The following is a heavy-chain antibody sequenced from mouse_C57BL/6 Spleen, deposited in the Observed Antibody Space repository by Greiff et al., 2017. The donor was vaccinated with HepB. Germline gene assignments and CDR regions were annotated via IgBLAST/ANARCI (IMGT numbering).Heavy chain of an antibody. CDR3: TRDPLTGTWFAY. CDR1: GFTFSSYA. CDR2: ISSDGDYI. D-gene: IGHD4-1*01. V-gene: IGHV5-9-1*02. Sequence: EVKLMESGEGLVKPGGSLKLSCAASGFTFSSYAMSWVRQTPEKRLEWVAYISSDGDYIYYADTVKGRFTISRDNARNTLYLQMSSLKSEDTAMYYCTRDPLTGTWFAYWGQGTLVTVSA. J-gene: IGHJ3*01.